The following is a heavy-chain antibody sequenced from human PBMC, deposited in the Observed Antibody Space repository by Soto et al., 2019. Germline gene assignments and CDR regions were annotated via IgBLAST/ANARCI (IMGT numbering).Heavy chain of an antibody. Sequence: ASVKVSCKASGYTFTAFFMHWVRQAPGQGLEWMGIINPSGGSTNYAQKFQDRVTMTWDTSTSTVQMDLSSLTSDDTAVYYCARAPYSTSSFFFDYWGQGTLVTVSS. CDR3: ARAPYSTSSFFFDY. CDR2: INPSGGST. J-gene: IGHJ4*02. D-gene: IGHD6-6*01. CDR1: GYTFTAFF. V-gene: IGHV1-46*01.